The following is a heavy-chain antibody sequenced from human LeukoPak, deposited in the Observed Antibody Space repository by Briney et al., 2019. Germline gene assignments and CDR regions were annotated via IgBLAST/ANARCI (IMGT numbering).Heavy chain of an antibody. Sequence: GESLKISCXGSGYSFTGYWIGWVRQMAGKGLEWMGIIYPGDSDTRYSPSFQGQVTISADKSISTAYLQWSSLKASDTAMYYCAARSAAMITDYWGQGTLVTVSS. CDR1: GYSFTGYW. V-gene: IGHV5-51*01. CDR2: IYPGDSDT. J-gene: IGHJ4*02. D-gene: IGHD2-2*01. CDR3: AARSAAMITDY.